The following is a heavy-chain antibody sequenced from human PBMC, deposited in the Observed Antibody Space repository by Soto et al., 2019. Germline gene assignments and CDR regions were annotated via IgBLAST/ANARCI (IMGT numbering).Heavy chain of an antibody. CDR1: GYDFNTNW. D-gene: IGHD3-3*01. Sequence: GESLKISCRGSGYDFNTNWFGWVRQLPGRGLEWVGILYPGDSDTRYNPSLQGHVTLSVDVTVSTAFLQWRSLETSDTGMYFCARLPRDCNKTSCYYADHWGQGTQVTVSS. CDR2: LYPGDSDT. V-gene: IGHV5-51*01. CDR3: ARLPRDCNKTSCYYADH. J-gene: IGHJ4*02.